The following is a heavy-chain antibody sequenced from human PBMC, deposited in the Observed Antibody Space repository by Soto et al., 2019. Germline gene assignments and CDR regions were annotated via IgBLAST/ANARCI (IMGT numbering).Heavy chain of an antibody. V-gene: IGHV3-30*18. CDR1: GFTFSSYG. CDR2: ISYDGSNK. CDR3: AKAANPGSGELINGMDV. D-gene: IGHD3-10*01. Sequence: SLRLSCAASGFTFSSYGMHWVRQAPGKGLEWVAVISYDGSNKYYADSVKGRFTISRDNSKNTLYLQMNSLRAEDTAVYYCAKAANPGSGELINGMDVWGQGTTVTVSS. J-gene: IGHJ6*02.